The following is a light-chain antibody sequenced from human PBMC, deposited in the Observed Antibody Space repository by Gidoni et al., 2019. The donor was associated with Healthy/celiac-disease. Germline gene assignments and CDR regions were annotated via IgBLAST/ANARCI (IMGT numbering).Light chain of an antibody. J-gene: IGLJ3*02. Sequence: QSSLTQPASVSGSPGPPITISCTGTSSDVGGHNSVSWYQQHPGKAPKLMIYDVSNRPSGVSNRCSGSKSGNTASLTISGLQAEDEADYYCSSYTSSSTWVFGGGTKLTVL. V-gene: IGLV2-14*01. CDR1: SSDVGGHNS. CDR3: SSYTSSSTWV. CDR2: DVS.